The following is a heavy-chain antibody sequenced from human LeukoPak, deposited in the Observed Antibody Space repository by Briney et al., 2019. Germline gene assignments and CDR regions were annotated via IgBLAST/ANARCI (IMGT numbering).Heavy chain of an antibody. CDR2: ISGSGRST. V-gene: IGHV3-23*01. CDR3: AKDDVYSSNWHALPDY. Sequence: GGSLRLSCAASGFTFSSYAMSWVRQAQGKGLEWISAISGSGRSTYYADSVKGRFTISRDNSKNTLYLQMNSLRAEDTAVYYCAKDDVYSSNWHALPDYWGQGTLVTVSS. J-gene: IGHJ4*02. CDR1: GFTFSSYA. D-gene: IGHD6-13*01.